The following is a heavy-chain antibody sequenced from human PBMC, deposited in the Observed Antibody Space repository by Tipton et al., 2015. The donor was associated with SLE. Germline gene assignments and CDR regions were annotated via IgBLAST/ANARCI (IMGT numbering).Heavy chain of an antibody. CDR3: ARSRLGEMATIRYKSQNPRSYWYFDL. J-gene: IGHJ2*01. V-gene: IGHV4-39*07. D-gene: IGHD5-24*01. Sequence: TLSLTCTVSGGSISSSSYYWGWIRQPPGKGLEWIGSIYYRGSTYYNPSLKSRVTISVDTSKNQFSLKLSSVTAADTAVYYCARSRLGEMATIRYKSQNPRSYWYFDLWGRGTLVTVSS. CDR2: IYYRGST. CDR1: GGSISSSSYY.